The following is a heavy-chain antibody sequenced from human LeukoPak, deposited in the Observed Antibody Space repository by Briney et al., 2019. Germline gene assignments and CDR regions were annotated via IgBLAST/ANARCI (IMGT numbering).Heavy chain of an antibody. Sequence: GASVKVSCKASGYTFTNYGIFWVRPAPGQGLEWMGWISSYSGNTNYAQKLQGRVTMTTETSTSTAYMELESLRSDDTAVYYCAISQGSYYDTSGYLGGDYWGQGTLVTVSS. CDR3: AISQGSYYDTSGYLGGDY. V-gene: IGHV1-18*01. CDR1: GYTFTNYG. CDR2: ISSYSGNT. D-gene: IGHD3-22*01. J-gene: IGHJ4*02.